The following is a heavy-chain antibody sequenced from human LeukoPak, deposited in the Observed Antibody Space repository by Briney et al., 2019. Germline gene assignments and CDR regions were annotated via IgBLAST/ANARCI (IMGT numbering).Heavy chain of an antibody. D-gene: IGHD5/OR15-5a*01. J-gene: IGHJ4*02. CDR3: ARGVIDF. V-gene: IGHV3-7*03. Sequence: QAGGSLRLSCTTSGFLFRNRWMNWVRQAPGKGLEWVATINHDGSEKFYVDSVKGRFIISRDNARTSLCLQMSRLRVEETAVYYCARGVIDFWGRGTLVTVSS. CDR2: INHDGSEK. CDR1: GFLFRNRW.